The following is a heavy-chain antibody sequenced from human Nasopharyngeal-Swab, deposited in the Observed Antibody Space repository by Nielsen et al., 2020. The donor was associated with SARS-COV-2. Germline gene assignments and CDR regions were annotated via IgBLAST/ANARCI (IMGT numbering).Heavy chain of an antibody. V-gene: IGHV3-48*03. CDR1: GFTFSSYE. J-gene: IGHJ4*02. Sequence: GESLKISCAASGFTFSSYEMNWVRQAPGKGLEWASYISSSGSTIYYADSVKGRFTISRDNAKNSLYLQMNSLRAEDTAVYYCARDCGPETGYYYDSSEPYYFDYWGQGTLVTVSS. CDR2: ISSSGSTI. CDR3: ARDCGPETGYYYDSSEPYYFDY. D-gene: IGHD3-22*01.